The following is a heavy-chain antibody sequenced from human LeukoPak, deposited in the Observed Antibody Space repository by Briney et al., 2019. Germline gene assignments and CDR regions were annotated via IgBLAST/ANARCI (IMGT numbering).Heavy chain of an antibody. D-gene: IGHD3-3*01. CDR2: ISGSGGST. CDR1: GFTFSSYA. Sequence: GGSLRLSCAASGFTFSSYAMSWVRQAPGKGLEWVSAISGSGGSTYYADSVKGRFTISRDNSKNTLYLQMNSLKAEDTAVYYCAKDLRFLEYTSYYYYGMDVWGQGTTVTVSS. CDR3: AKDLRFLEYTSYYYYGMDV. V-gene: IGHV3-23*01. J-gene: IGHJ6*02.